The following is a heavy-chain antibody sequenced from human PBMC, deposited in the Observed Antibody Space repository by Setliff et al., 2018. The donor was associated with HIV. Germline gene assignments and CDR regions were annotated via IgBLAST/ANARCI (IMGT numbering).Heavy chain of an antibody. V-gene: IGHV4-34*01. CDR3: ATLRWLRSKHSDY. CDR2: INHSGIT. Sequence: LSLTCALYGGSFSGYYWSWIRQPPGKGLEWIGEINHSGITNYNPSLKSRVTMSVDTSKNQFSLKLRSVTAADTAVYFCATLRWLRSKHSDYWGQGILVTVSS. J-gene: IGHJ4*01. D-gene: IGHD5-12*01. CDR1: GGSFSGYY.